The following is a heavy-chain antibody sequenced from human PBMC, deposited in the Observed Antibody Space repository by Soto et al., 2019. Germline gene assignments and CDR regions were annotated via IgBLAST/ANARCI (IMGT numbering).Heavy chain of an antibody. CDR2: IKSKTDGGTT. Sequence: WGSLRLSCSASGVTFSNAWMSWVRPAPGKGLEWVGRIKSKTDGGTTDYAAPVKGRFTISRDDSKNTLYLQMNSLKTEDTAVYYCTTIPSGAVAGTDVDYWGQGTLVNVSS. CDR3: TTIPSGAVAGTDVDY. CDR1: GVTFSNAW. J-gene: IGHJ4*02. V-gene: IGHV3-15*01. D-gene: IGHD6-19*01.